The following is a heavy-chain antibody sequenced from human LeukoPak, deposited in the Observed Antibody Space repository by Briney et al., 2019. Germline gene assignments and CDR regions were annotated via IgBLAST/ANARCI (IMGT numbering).Heavy chain of an antibody. CDR2: VYYSGTA. V-gene: IGHV4-59*08. Sequence: SETLSLTCTVSGGSMRSYYWSWIRQPPGKGLELIGYVYYSGTANYNPSLESRVTILVDTSKNQFSLNLSSVTAADTAVYYCARRLEIETYFDYLGQGTLVSVAS. D-gene: IGHD1-1*01. CDR1: GGSMRSYY. CDR3: ARRLEIETYFDY. J-gene: IGHJ4*02.